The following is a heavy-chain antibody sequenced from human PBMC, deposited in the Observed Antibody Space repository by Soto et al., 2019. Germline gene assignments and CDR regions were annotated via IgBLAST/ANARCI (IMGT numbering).Heavy chain of an antibody. D-gene: IGHD6-19*01. CDR2: IRSKANSYAT. CDR3: TRLMDSSGWFPGYYYGMDV. CDR1: GFTFSGSA. V-gene: IGHV3-73*01. J-gene: IGHJ6*02. Sequence: GGSLRLSCAASGFTFSGSAMHWVRQASGKGLEWVGRIRSKANSYATAYAASVKGRFTISRDDSKNTAYLQMNSLKTEDTAVYYCTRLMDSSGWFPGYYYGMDVWGQGTTVTVSS.